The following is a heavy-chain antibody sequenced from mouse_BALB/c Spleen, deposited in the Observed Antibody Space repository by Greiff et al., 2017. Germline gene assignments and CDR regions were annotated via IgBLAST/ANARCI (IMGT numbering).Heavy chain of an antibody. CDR1: GYAFTNYL. J-gene: IGHJ4*01. CDR2: INPGSGGT. V-gene: IGHV1-54*01. D-gene: IGHD1-1*01. Sequence: QVQLQQSGAELVRPGTSVKVSCKASGYAFTNYLIEWVKQRPGQGLEWIGVINPGSGGTNYNEKFKGKATLTADKSSSTAYMQLSSLTSDDSAVYFCARCYYGSSYYAMDYWGQGTSVTVSS. CDR3: ARCYYGSSYYAMDY.